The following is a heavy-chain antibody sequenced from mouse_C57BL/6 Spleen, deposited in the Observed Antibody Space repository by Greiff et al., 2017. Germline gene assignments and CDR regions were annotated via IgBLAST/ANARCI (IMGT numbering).Heavy chain of an antibody. J-gene: IGHJ1*03. CDR3: AGGYGNYWYFDV. V-gene: IGHV5-17*01. D-gene: IGHD2-10*02. Sequence: EVKLVESGGGLVKPGGSLKLSCAASGFTFSDYGMHWVRQAPEKGLEWVAYISSGSSTIYYADTVKGRFTISRDNAKNTLFLQMTSLRSEDTAMYYCAGGYGNYWYFDVWGTGTTVTVSS. CDR1: GFTFSDYG. CDR2: ISSGSSTI.